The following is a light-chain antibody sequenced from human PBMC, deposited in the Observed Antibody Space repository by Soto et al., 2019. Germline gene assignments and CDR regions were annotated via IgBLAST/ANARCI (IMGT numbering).Light chain of an antibody. V-gene: IGKV3-20*01. CDR2: GIS. CDR1: QSVTNRY. J-gene: IGKJ2*01. CDR3: QQYSSLPHT. Sequence: ESVLTQSPGTLSLSPGERATLSCRASQSVTNRYFAWYQQRPGQAPRLLIYGISNRATGSPDRFSGSGSGTDFTLTISRLEPEGFVVYYCQQYSSLPHTFGQGTKLEVK.